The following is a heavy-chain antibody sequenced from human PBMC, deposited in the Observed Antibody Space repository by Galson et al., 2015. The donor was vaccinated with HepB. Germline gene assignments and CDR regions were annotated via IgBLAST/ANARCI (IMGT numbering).Heavy chain of an antibody. CDR3: AKGLGYSSGWYRVDAFDI. J-gene: IGHJ3*02. V-gene: IGHV3-23*01. CDR2: ISGSGGST. CDR1: GFTFSSYA. D-gene: IGHD6-19*01. Sequence: SLRLSCAASGFTFSSYAMSWVRQAPGKGLEWVSAISGSGGSTYYADSVKGRFTISRDNSKNTLYLQMNSLRAEDTAVYYCAKGLGYSSGWYRVDAFDIWGQGTMVTVSS.